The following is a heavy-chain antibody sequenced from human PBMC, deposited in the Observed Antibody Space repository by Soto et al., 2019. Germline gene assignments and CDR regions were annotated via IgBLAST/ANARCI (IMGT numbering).Heavy chain of an antibody. Sequence: QVQLVQSGAEVKKPGASVKVSCKASGYTFTSYAMHWVRQAPGQRLEWMGWINAGNGNTKYSQKFQGRVTITRDTSASTAYMEPRSLRSADTAVYYCARPRYSYGIYYFDYWGQGTLVTVSS. CDR2: INAGNGNT. V-gene: IGHV1-3*01. CDR3: ARPRYSYGIYYFDY. CDR1: GYTFTSYA. D-gene: IGHD5-18*01. J-gene: IGHJ4*02.